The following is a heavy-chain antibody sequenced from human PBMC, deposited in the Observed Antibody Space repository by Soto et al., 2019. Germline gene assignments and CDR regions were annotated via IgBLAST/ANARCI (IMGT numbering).Heavy chain of an antibody. CDR1: GGTSSSYT. D-gene: IGHD2-2*01. CDR3: ASSLYCSSTSCYPNDAFDI. Sequence: SVKVSCKASGGTSSSYTISWVRQAPGQGLEWMGRIIPILGIANYAQKFQGRVTITADKSTSTAYMELSSLRSEDTAVYYCASSLYCSSTSCYPNDAFDIWGQGTMVTVSS. CDR2: IIPILGIA. J-gene: IGHJ3*02. V-gene: IGHV1-69*02.